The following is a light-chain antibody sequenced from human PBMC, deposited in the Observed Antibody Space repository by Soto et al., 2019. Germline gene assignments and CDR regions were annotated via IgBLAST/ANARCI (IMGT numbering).Light chain of an antibody. V-gene: IGKV1-39*01. J-gene: IGKJ2*01. CDR3: QQSYSAPSMYT. CDR2: AAS. CDR1: QSIGTY. Sequence: DIQMTQSPSSMSASAGDRVSITCRASQSIGTYLSWYQQKPGKAPNLLIYAASSLQSGVPSRFSGSGSGTDFTLTISNLQPEDFATYYCQQSYSAPSMYTFGQGTKLEIK.